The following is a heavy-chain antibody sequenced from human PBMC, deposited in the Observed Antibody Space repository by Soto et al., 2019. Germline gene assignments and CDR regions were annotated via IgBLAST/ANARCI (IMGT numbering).Heavy chain of an antibody. J-gene: IGHJ4*02. CDR3: ARGYCGGDCYPFDY. CDR2: IYYSGST. V-gene: IGHV4-59*01. D-gene: IGHD2-21*02. Sequence: SETLSLTCTVSGGSISSYYWSWIRQPPGKGLEWIGYIYYSGSTNYNPSLKSRVTISVDTSKNQFSLKLSSVTAADTAVYYCARGYCGGDCYPFDYWGQGTQVTVSS. CDR1: GGSISSYY.